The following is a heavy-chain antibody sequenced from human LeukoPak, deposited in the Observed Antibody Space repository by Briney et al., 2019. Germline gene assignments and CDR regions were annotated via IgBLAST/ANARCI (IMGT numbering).Heavy chain of an antibody. CDR3: AGGGGSSWTGNWFDP. CDR1: GYTFTNYD. Sequence: ASVKVSCKASGYTFTNYDINWVRQSSGQGFEWMGWMRPSNGKTDYAQKFQGRVTMTRDTSMETAYMELSSLTSEDMAVYYCAGGGGSSWTGNWFDPWGQGTLVIVSS. J-gene: IGHJ5*02. CDR2: MRPSNGKT. V-gene: IGHV1-8*01. D-gene: IGHD6-13*01.